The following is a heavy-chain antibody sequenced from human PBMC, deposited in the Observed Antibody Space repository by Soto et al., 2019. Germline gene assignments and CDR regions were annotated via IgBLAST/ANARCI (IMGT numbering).Heavy chain of an antibody. CDR2: IYYSGST. Sequence: QVQLQESGPGLVKPSETLSLTCTVSGGSISSYYWSWIRQPPGKGLEWIGYIYYSGSTNYNPSLKSRVTIPVDTSKNQCALKLSTVTAADTAVYYCVTSTKLIAVAGGDAFDIWGQGTMVTVSS. CDR3: VTSTKLIAVAGGDAFDI. D-gene: IGHD6-19*01. V-gene: IGHV4-59*01. J-gene: IGHJ3*02. CDR1: GGSISSYY.